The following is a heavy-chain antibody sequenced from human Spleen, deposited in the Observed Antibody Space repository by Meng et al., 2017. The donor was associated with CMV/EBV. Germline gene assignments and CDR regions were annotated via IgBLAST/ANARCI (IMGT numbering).Heavy chain of an antibody. CDR1: GFTFSDYS. D-gene: IGHD3-10*01. Sequence: RGSLRLSCAASGFTFSDYSMNWIRQAPGKGLEWVSFISRSSGIIHYADSVKGRFTISRDNAKNSLYLQMNGLRAEDTAVYYCGRLRDYWGQGTLVTVSS. V-gene: IGHV3-48*04. CDR3: GRLRDY. CDR2: ISRSSGII. J-gene: IGHJ4*02.